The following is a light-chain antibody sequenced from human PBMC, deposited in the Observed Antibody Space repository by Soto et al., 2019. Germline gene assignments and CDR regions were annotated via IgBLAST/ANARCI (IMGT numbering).Light chain of an antibody. Sequence: EIVLTQSPATLSLSPGEGATLSCRASQSVSSYLAWYQQKPGQAPRLLIYDASNRATGIPARFSGSGSGTDFTLTITSLEPEDFAVYYCQQRSNWPPITFGPGTRLEIK. CDR2: DAS. CDR3: QQRSNWPPIT. V-gene: IGKV3-11*01. J-gene: IGKJ5*01. CDR1: QSVSSY.